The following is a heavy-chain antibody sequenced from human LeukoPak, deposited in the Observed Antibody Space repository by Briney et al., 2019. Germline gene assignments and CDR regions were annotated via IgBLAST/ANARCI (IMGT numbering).Heavy chain of an antibody. CDR3: ARGRRGLPDVY. V-gene: IGHV1-8*01. CDR1: GYTFTSYD. Sequence: ASVTVSCKASGYTFTSYDIIWVRQVTGQGLEWMGWMNPNSGNTGHAQKFQGSVTMTRNTSISTAYMELSSLRSEDTAVYYCARGRRGLPDVYWAQGTLVTVS. CDR2: MNPNSGNT. J-gene: IGHJ4*02. D-gene: IGHD1-14*01.